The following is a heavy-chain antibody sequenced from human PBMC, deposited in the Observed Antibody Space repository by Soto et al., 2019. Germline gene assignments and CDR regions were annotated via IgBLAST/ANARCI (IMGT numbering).Heavy chain of an antibody. V-gene: IGHV3-9*01. CDR1: GFTFDEYA. Sequence: GGSLRLSCEGSGFTFDEYAMHWVRQVPGKGLEWVSGISWNSDRTGYVDSVKGRFTISRDNAKNSLHLQMNSLRAEDTAVYYCAREGMTTASAYYYYYGMDVWGQGTTVTVSS. D-gene: IGHD4-17*01. CDR2: ISWNSDRT. J-gene: IGHJ6*02. CDR3: AREGMTTASAYYYYYGMDV.